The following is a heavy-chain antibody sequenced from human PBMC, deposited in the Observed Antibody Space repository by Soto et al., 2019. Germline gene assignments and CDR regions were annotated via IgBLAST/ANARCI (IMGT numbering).Heavy chain of an antibody. J-gene: IGHJ4*02. V-gene: IGHV1-69*08. Sequence: QVQLVQSGAEVKKPGSSVKVSCKASGGTFSSYTISWVRQAPGQGLEWMGRIIPILGIANYAQKFQGRVTITADKSTSTAYMELSSLRSEDTAVYYFARDRPGGYSYAPIDYWGQGTLVTVSS. CDR3: ARDRPGGYSYAPIDY. CDR1: GGTFSSYT. CDR2: IIPILGIA. D-gene: IGHD5-18*01.